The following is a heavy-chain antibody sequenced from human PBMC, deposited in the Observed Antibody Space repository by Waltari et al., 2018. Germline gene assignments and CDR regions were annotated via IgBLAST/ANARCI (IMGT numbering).Heavy chain of an antibody. Sequence: QLQLQQSGPGLVKPSGTLFLTCVNSGDSMGGNSWWSWVRQSPDKGLEWIGQVHRSGRTNYNPSFASRAIVSLDTSMNEFSLRILSATAADTAIYYCARDLGRGLFLDSWGQGTLVTVSP. J-gene: IGHJ4*02. V-gene: IGHV4-4*02. D-gene: IGHD2-15*01. CDR1: GDSMGGNSW. CDR3: ARDLGRGLFLDS. CDR2: VHRSGRT.